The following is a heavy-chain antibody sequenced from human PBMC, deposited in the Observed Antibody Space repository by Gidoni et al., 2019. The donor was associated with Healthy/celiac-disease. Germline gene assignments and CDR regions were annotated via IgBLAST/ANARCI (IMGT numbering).Heavy chain of an antibody. CDR2: IFSNDEK. CDR1: GFSLSNARMG. CDR3: ARTLFTGDRNEPGIATAVDY. J-gene: IGHJ4*02. D-gene: IGHD6-25*01. Sequence: QVTLKESGPVLVKPTETLTLTCTVSGFSLSNARMGVSWIRQPPGKALEWLAHIFSNDEKSYSTSLKSRLTISKDTSKSQVVLTMTNMDPVDTATYYCARTLFTGDRNEPGIATAVDYWGQGTLVTVSS. V-gene: IGHV2-26*01.